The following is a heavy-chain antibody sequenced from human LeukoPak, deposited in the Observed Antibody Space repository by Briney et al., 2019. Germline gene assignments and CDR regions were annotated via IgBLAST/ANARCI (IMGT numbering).Heavy chain of an antibody. J-gene: IGHJ4*02. Sequence: SETLSLTCTVSGGSISSGGYYWSWIRQHPGKGLEWIGYIYYSGSTYYNPSLKSRVTISVDTSKNQFSLKLSSVTAADTAVYYCARGPGDYDSSLYYFDYWGQGTLVTVSS. D-gene: IGHD3-22*01. CDR1: GGSISSGGYY. V-gene: IGHV4-31*03. CDR3: ARGPGDYDSSLYYFDY. CDR2: IYYSGST.